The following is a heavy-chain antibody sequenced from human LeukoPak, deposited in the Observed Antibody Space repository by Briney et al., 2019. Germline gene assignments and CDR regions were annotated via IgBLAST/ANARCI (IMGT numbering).Heavy chain of an antibody. CDR1: GGSISSSSYY. CDR3: AREPDTAMYYYYYGMDV. CDR2: IYYSGST. V-gene: IGHV4-39*07. D-gene: IGHD5-18*01. J-gene: IGHJ6*02. Sequence: SETLSLTCTVSGGSISSSSYYWGWIRQPPGKGLEWIGSIYYSGSTYYNPSLKSRVTISVDTSKNQFSLKLSSVTAADTAVYYCAREPDTAMYYYYYGMDVWGQGTTVTVSS.